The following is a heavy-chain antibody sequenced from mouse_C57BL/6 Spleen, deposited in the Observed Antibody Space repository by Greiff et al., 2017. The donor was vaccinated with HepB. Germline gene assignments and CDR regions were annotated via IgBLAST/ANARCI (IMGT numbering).Heavy chain of an antibody. CDR1: GYAFSSSW. J-gene: IGHJ2*01. CDR2: IYPGDGDT. V-gene: IGHV1-82*01. CDR3: ARWITTVVATRYFDY. Sequence: VQVVESGPELVKPGASVKISCKASGYAFSSSWMNWVKQRPGKGLDWIGRIYPGDGDTNYNGKFKGKATLTADKSSSTAYMQLSSLTSEDSAVYFCARWITTVVATRYFDYWGQGTTLTVSS. D-gene: IGHD1-1*01.